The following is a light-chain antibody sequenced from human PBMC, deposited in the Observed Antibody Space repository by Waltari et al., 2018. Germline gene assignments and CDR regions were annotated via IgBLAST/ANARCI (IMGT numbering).Light chain of an antibody. V-gene: IGKV1-9*01. CDR2: AAS. Sequence: IQLTQSPSSLSASVGDRVTITCRASQGISSYLAWYQQKPGKAPELLIYAASTLQSGVPSRFSGSGSGTDFTLTISSLQPDDFATYYCQQLNGYPLSFGPGTKVDVK. CDR3: QQLNGYPLS. J-gene: IGKJ3*01. CDR1: QGISSY.